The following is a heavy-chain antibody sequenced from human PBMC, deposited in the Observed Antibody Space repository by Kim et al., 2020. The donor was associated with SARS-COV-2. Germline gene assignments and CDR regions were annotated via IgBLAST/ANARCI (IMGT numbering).Heavy chain of an antibody. Sequence: VKGRFTISRDNSKNTLYLQMNSLRAEDTAVYYCARDRYYYDSSGYYLFDYWGQGTLVSVSS. V-gene: IGHV3-53*01. D-gene: IGHD3-22*01. CDR3: ARDRYYYDSSGYYLFDY. J-gene: IGHJ4*02.